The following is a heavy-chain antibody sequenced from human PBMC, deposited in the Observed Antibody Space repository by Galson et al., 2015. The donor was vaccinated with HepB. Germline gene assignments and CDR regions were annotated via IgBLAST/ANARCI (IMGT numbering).Heavy chain of an antibody. CDR2: ISYDGSNT. Sequence: SPRLSCAASGFTYSNYGMHWVRQAPGKGLQWVPVISYDGSNTYYADSVKGRFTISRDNSKNPLYLQMSSLRAEDTAVYYCAREGLTAMTLFDYWGQGTLVTVSS. D-gene: IGHD4-17*01. V-gene: IGHV3-30*03. CDR1: GFTYSNYG. CDR3: AREGLTAMTLFDY. J-gene: IGHJ4*02.